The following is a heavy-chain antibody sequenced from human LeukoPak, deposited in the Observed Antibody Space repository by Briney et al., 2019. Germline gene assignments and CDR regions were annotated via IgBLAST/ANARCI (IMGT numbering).Heavy chain of an antibody. CDR1: QFTFSSYA. CDR3: AKDSGHSSSWYY. D-gene: IGHD6-13*01. CDR2: ISGSDDST. Sequence: QSGGSLRPSCAASQFTFSSYAMNWVRQAPGKGLEWVSGISGSDDSTYYADSVKGRFTISRDIPRNTLYLQMNSLRAEDTAVYYCAKDSGHSSSWYYWGQGTLVTVSS. J-gene: IGHJ4*02. V-gene: IGHV3-23*01.